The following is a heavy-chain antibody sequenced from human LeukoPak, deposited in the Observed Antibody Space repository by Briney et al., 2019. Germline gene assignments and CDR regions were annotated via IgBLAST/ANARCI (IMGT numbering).Heavy chain of an antibody. CDR2: ISSSSHYI. D-gene: IGHD3-10*01. J-gene: IGHJ6*02. CDR1: GFTFSSYS. V-gene: IGHV3-21*01. CDR3: ARDRPFGEFEDYYYGMDV. Sequence: GGSLRLSCAASGFTFSSYSMTWVRQAPGKGLEWVSSISSSSHYINYADSVKGRFTISRDDAKNSLYLRMNSLRAEDTAVYYCARDRPFGEFEDYYYGMDVWGQGTTVTVSS.